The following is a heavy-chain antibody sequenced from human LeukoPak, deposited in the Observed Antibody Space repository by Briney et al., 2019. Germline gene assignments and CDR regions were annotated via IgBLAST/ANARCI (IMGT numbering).Heavy chain of an antibody. CDR1: GFTFSNYA. CDR2: ISGSGGST. J-gene: IGHJ4*02. D-gene: IGHD3-16*02. CDR3: ATFTFGGVIAS. V-gene: IGHV3-23*01. Sequence: PGGSLRLSFAAAGFTFSNYAMTWVRQAPGKGLEWVSSISGSGGSTYYADSVKGRFTISRDNSKNTLYLQMYSLRAEDTAVYYCATFTFGGVIASWGQGTLVTVSS.